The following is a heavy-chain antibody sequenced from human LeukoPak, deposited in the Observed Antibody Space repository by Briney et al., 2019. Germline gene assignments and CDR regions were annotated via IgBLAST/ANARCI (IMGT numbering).Heavy chain of an antibody. D-gene: IGHD5-18*01. CDR1: GGSFSGYY. Sequence: ETLSLTCAVYGGSFSGYYWSWIRQPPGKGLEWIGEINHSGSTSYNPSLQSRVTISVDTSKNQFSLKLSSVTAADTAVYYCARGTAMAPYYFDYWGQGTLVTVSS. V-gene: IGHV4-34*01. CDR2: INHSGST. CDR3: ARGTAMAPYYFDY. J-gene: IGHJ4*02.